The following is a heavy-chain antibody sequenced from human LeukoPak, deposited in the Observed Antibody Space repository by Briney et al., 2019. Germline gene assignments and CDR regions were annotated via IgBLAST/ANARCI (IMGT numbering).Heavy chain of an antibody. V-gene: IGHV1-69*13. Sequence: ASVKVSCKVSGYTLTELSMHWVRQAPGQGLEWMGGIIPIFGTANYAQKFQGRVTITADESTSTAYMELSSLRSEDTAVYYCARANGYCSSTSCYPPYYYYMDVWGKGTTVTVSS. CDR1: GYTLTELS. CDR3: ARANGYCSSTSCYPPYYYYMDV. CDR2: IIPIFGTA. D-gene: IGHD2-2*01. J-gene: IGHJ6*03.